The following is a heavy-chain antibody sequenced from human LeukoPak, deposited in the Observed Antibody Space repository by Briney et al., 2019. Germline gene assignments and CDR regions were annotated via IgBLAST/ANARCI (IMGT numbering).Heavy chain of an antibody. D-gene: IGHD6-13*01. V-gene: IGHV4-39*01. Sequence: KASETLSLTCTVSGGFISSSGYYWGWIRQPPGKGLEWIGSIYYSGSTYYNPSLKSRVTVSVDTSKSHFSLKLSSVTAADTAVYYCARQSSSWYNWFDPWGQGSLVTVSS. CDR1: GGFISSSGYY. CDR3: ARQSSSWYNWFDP. CDR2: IYYSGST. J-gene: IGHJ5*02.